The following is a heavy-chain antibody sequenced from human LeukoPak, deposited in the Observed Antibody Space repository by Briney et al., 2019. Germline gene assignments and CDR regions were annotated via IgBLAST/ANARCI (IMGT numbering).Heavy chain of an antibody. CDR2: IYNSGRT. CDR3: NYYGSGSPDAFDF. CDR1: GGSISSADYY. V-gene: IGHV4-30-4*01. Sequence: SQTLSLTCIVSGGSISSADYYWNWVRPPPGKGLEWIGYIYNSGRTYYNPSLKSRGTISVDKSKNQFSLKLSSVTAADTAVYYCNYYGSGSPDAFDFWGQGTMVTVSS. J-gene: IGHJ3*01. D-gene: IGHD3-10*01.